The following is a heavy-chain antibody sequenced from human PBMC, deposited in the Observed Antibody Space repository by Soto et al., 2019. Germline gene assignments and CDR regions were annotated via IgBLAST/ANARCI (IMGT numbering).Heavy chain of an antibody. Sequence: GGSLRLSCAASGFTFSSYDMTWVRQAPGKGLEWVSVIRAIVGSTYYADSVKGRFTISRDNSKNTLYLEMNSLRAADTAVYYCARARRFTMVRGVIGAFDIWGQGTMVTVSS. CDR3: ARARRFTMVRGVIGAFDI. D-gene: IGHD3-10*01. J-gene: IGHJ3*02. CDR2: IRAIVGST. V-gene: IGHV3-23*01. CDR1: GFTFSSYD.